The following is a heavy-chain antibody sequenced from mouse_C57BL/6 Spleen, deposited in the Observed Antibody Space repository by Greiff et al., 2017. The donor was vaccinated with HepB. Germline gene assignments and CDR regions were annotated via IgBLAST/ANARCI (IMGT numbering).Heavy chain of an antibody. V-gene: IGHV5-4*03. CDR1: GFTFSSYA. CDR2: ISDGGSYT. D-gene: IGHD1-1*01. CDR3: ARTGGSSPFDY. J-gene: IGHJ2*01. Sequence: EVMLVESGGGLVKPGGSLKLSCAASGFTFSSYAMSWVRQTPEKRLEWVATISDGGSYTYYPDNVKGRFTISRDKTKNNLYLQMSHLKSEDTAMYYCARTGGSSPFDYWGQGTTLTVSS.